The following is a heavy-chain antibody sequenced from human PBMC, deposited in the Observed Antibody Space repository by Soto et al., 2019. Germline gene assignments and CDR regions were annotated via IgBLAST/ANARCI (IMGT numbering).Heavy chain of an antibody. D-gene: IGHD2-2*02. CDR2: IYYSGST. CDR1: GGSISSGGYY. J-gene: IGHJ4*02. Sequence: QVQLQESGPGLVKPSQTLSLTCTVSGGSISSGGYYWSWIRQHPGKGLEWFGYIYYSGSTYYNPSLKSRVTISVDTSKNQFSLKLSSVTAADTAVYYCARVFRVAIPYYCDYWGQGTLVTVSS. CDR3: ARVFRVAIPYYCDY. V-gene: IGHV4-31*03.